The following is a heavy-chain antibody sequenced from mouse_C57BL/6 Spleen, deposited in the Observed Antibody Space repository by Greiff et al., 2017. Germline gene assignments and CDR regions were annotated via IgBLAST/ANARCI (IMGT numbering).Heavy chain of an antibody. CDR3: ARQFTTVEYAMDY. J-gene: IGHJ4*01. CDR1: GYTFTSYW. Sequence: QVQLQQPGAELVRPGSSVKLSCKASGYTFTSYWMDWVKQRPGQGLEWIGNIYPSDSETHYNQKFKDKATLTVDKSSSTAYMQLSSLTSEDSAVYYGARQFTTVEYAMDYWGQGTSVTVSS. V-gene: IGHV1-61*01. CDR2: IYPSDSET. D-gene: IGHD1-1*01.